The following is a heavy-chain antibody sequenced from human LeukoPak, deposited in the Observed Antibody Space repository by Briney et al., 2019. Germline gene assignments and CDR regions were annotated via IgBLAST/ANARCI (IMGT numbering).Heavy chain of an antibody. CDR3: ARGRDIVATIDAFDI. Sequence: SETLSLTCTVSGGSISSYYWSWIRQPPGKGLEWIGYIYYSGSTNYNPSLKSRVTMSVDTSKNQFSLKLSSVTAADTAVYYCARGRDIVATIDAFDIWGQGTMVTVSS. D-gene: IGHD5-12*01. CDR2: IYYSGST. CDR1: GGSISSYY. J-gene: IGHJ3*02. V-gene: IGHV4-59*01.